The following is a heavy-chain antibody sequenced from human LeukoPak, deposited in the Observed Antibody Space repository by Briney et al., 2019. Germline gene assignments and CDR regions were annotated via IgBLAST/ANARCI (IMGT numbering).Heavy chain of an antibody. V-gene: IGHV4-34*01. CDR1: GGSFSGYY. Sequence: SETLSLTCAVYGGSFSGYYWSWIRQPPGKGLEWIGEINHSGSTNYNPSLKSRVTISVDTSKNQFSLKLSSVTAADTAVYYCARRPSTVTTVSHYYYYYYMDVWGKGTTVTISS. CDR3: ARRPSTVTTVSHYYYYYYMDV. CDR2: INHSGST. D-gene: IGHD4-17*01. J-gene: IGHJ6*03.